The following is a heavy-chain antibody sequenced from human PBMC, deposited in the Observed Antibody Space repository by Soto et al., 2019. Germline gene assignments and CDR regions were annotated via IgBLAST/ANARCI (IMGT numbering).Heavy chain of an antibody. V-gene: IGHV3-33*01. CDR1: GFTFSSYH. CDR3: ARIGSWALNFDY. CDR2: IWNDGSNK. D-gene: IGHD6-13*01. J-gene: IGHJ4*02. Sequence: GGSLRLSCTASGFTFSSYHMHWVRQAPGKGLEWVAVIWNDGSNKFYADSVKGRFTISRDNSKNALYLQMNSLRAEDTAVYYCARIGSWALNFDYWGQGTLVTVSS.